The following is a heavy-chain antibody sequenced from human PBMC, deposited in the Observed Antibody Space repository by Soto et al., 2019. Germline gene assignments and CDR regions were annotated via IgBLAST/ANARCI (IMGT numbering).Heavy chain of an antibody. J-gene: IGHJ4*02. CDR2: IDWDGDK. CDR3: ARMRGSYISPLDS. Sequence: SGPTLVNPTQTLTLTCTFSGFSLNASGVFLTWIRQPPGSALEWLATIDWDGDKYYTSSLATRLTISKDTSKNQVALTMTNMQPVDTGTYFCARMRGSYISPLDSWGQGALVTVSS. V-gene: IGHV2-70*13. D-gene: IGHD5-18*01. CDR1: GFSLNASGVF.